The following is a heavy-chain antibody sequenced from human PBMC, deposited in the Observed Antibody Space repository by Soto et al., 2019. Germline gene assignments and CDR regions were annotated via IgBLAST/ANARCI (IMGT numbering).Heavy chain of an antibody. CDR2: ISSSSSYI. CDR3: ARYPLNYYYYMDV. V-gene: IGHV3-21*01. CDR1: GFTFSSYS. Sequence: PGGSLRLSCAASGFTFSSYSMNWVRQAPGKVLEWVSSISSSSSYIYYADSVKGRFTISRDNAKNSLYLQMNSLRAEDTAVYYCARYPLNYYYYMDVWGKGTTVTVSS. J-gene: IGHJ6*03.